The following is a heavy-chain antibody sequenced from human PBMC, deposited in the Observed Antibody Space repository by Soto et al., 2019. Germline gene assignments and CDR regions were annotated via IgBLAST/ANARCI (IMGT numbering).Heavy chain of an antibody. CDR3: ARAFGSTYPQYFDY. CDR1: GFTFNSYG. D-gene: IGHD2-2*01. CDR2: IYYDGNNK. J-gene: IGHJ4*02. Sequence: GGSLRLSCAASGFTFNSYGMHWVRQAPGKGLEWVAVIYYDGNNKYYADSVKGRFTISRDNSKNTLYLQMNSLKAEDTAVYYCARAFGSTYPQYFDYWGQGTLVTVSS. V-gene: IGHV3-33*01.